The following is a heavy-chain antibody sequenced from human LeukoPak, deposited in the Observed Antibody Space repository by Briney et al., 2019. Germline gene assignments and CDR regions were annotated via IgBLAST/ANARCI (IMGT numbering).Heavy chain of an antibody. J-gene: IGHJ4*02. D-gene: IGHD2-15*01. V-gene: IGHV3-23*01. CDR1: GFTFSTFA. Sequence: GGSLRLSCAASGFTFSTFAMIWVRQPPGKGLEWVSSISPSGGEIHYADSVRGRFTISRDNSKNTLYLQMNSLRAEDTAVYYCAKDRVGGGSFWFNFDYWGQGTLVTVSS. CDR3: AKDRVGGGSFWFNFDY. CDR2: ISPSGGEI.